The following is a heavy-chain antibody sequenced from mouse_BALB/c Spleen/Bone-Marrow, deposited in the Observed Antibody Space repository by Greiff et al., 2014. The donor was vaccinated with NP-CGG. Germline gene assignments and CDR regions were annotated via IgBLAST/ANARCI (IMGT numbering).Heavy chain of an antibody. V-gene: IGHV2-6-7*01. CDR3: AREKYGNYYAMDY. Sequence: QVQLKESGPGLVAPSQSLSITCTVSGFSLTGFGINWIRQPPGKGLEWLGMIWGDGTTDYNSALKSRLSIKKDNSKSQAFLKMNSLQAGDTARYYCAREKYGNYYAMDYWGQGTSVTVSS. J-gene: IGHJ4*01. D-gene: IGHD2-10*02. CDR2: IWGDGTT. CDR1: GFSLTGFG.